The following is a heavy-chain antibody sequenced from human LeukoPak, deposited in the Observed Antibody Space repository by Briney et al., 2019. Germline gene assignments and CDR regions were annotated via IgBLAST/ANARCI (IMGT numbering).Heavy chain of an antibody. V-gene: IGHV3-66*01. Sequence: GGSLRLSCAAFGFTVSSNYMTWVRQAPGKGLEWVSVIYSGGSTYYADSVKGRFTISRDNSKNTLYLQMNSLRAEDTAVYYCARDRAYYGMDVWGQGTTVTVSS. J-gene: IGHJ6*02. CDR2: IYSGGST. CDR3: ARDRAYYGMDV. CDR1: GFTVSSNY.